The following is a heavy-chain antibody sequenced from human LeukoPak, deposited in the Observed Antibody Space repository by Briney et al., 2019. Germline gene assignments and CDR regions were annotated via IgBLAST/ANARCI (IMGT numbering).Heavy chain of an antibody. CDR2: ISAGGGT. V-gene: IGHV3-23*01. CDR1: GFIFSSYA. J-gene: IGHJ6*03. Sequence: GGSLRLSCAASGFIFSSYAMSWVRQAPGKGREWLSAISAGGGTHHADSVKGRFTISRDNSKDTLYLQMNSLRAEDTAVYYCAKSGGGSGYYYMDVWGKGTTVTVSS. CDR3: AKSGGGSGYYYMDV. D-gene: IGHD1-26*01.